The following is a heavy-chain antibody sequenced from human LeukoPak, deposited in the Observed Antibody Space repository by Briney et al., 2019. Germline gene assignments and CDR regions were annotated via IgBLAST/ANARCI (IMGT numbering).Heavy chain of an antibody. D-gene: IGHD3-16*01. CDR1: GFTFSSYG. Sequence: GGSLRLSCAASGFTFSSYGMHWVRQAPGKGLEWVAVISYDGSNKYYADSVKGRFTISRDNSKNTLYLQMNSLRAEDTAVYYCAKVGGGSYWGQGTLVTVSS. CDR2: ISYDGSNK. CDR3: AKVGGGSY. V-gene: IGHV3-30*18. J-gene: IGHJ4*02.